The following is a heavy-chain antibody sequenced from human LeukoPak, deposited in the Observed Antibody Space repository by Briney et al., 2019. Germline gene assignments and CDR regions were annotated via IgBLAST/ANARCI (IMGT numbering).Heavy chain of an antibody. CDR3: ARAGYSSSWYQDY. V-gene: IGHV4-30-4*01. D-gene: IGHD6-13*01. CDR1: GGSISSGDYY. CDR2: IYYSGST. J-gene: IGHJ4*02. Sequence: PSETLSLTCTVSGGSISSGDYYWSWIRQPPGKGLEWIGYIYYSGSTYYNPSLKSRVTISVDTSKNQFSLKLSSVTAADTAVYYCARAGYSSSWYQDYWGQGTLATVSS.